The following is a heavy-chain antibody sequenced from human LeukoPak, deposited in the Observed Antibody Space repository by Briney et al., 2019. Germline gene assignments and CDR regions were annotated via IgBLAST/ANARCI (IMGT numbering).Heavy chain of an antibody. J-gene: IGHJ4*02. D-gene: IGHD3-10*01. V-gene: IGHV3-33*01. CDR2: IWYDGSNK. CDR3: ARSGLFYGSGSHFDY. CDR1: GLTFSSYG. Sequence: GRSLRLSCAASGLTFSSYGMHWVRQAPGKGLEWVAVIWYDGSNKYYADSVKGRFTISRDNSKNTLYLQMNSLRAEDTAVYYCARSGLFYGSGSHFDYWGQGTLVTVSS.